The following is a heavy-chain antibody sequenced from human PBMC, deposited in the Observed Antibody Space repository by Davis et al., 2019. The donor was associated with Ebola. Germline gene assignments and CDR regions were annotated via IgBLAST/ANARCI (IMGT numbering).Heavy chain of an antibody. D-gene: IGHD1-1*01. J-gene: IGHJ4*02. CDR1: GYTFTSYY. CDR2: INPHNGNT. Sequence: AASVKVSCKASGYTFTSYYMHWVRQAPGQGLEWMGRINPHNGNTNYAQNVQGRVTMTTNTSTSTAYMEVGSLRSDDTAVYFCARAQFPTTSDHWGQGTLVTVSS. CDR3: ARAQFPTTSDH. V-gene: IGHV1-18*04.